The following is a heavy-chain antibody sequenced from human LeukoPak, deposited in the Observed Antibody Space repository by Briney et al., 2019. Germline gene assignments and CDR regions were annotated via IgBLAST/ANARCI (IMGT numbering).Heavy chain of an antibody. CDR2: IIPIFGTA. CDR1: GGTFSSYA. J-gene: IGHJ1*01. V-gene: IGHV1-69*05. D-gene: IGHD6-6*01. CDR3: ATDQRGYSSSSEYFQH. Sequence: SVKVSCKASGGTFSSYAISWVRQAPGQGLEWMGGIIPIFGTANYAQKFQGRVTITTDESTSTAYMELSSLRSEDTAVYYCATDQRGYSSSSEYFQHRGQGTLVTVSS.